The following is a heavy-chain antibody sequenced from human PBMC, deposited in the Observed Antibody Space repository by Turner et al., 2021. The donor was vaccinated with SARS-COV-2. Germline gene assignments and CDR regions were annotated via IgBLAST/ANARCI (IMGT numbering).Heavy chain of an antibody. D-gene: IGHD1-26*01. CDR1: GYIFTNYY. CDR2: INGRGDVT. J-gene: IGHJ4*02. CDR3: ARGDVVGADFDF. V-gene: IGHV1-46*03. Sequence: QVQLLQSGAEVKKPGASVKVSCKASGYIFTNYYMHWVRQAPGQGLEWMGIINGRGDVTGYAEKFQGRVTMTTATSTRTVYMKVKSLRSDDTAVYFCARGDVVGADFDFWGQGTLVTVSP.